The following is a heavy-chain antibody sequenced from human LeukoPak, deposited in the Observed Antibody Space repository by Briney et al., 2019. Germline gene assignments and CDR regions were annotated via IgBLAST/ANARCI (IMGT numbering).Heavy chain of an antibody. CDR2: IYSGGST. D-gene: IGHD3-22*01. J-gene: IGHJ4*02. Sequence: GGSLRLSCAASGFTVSSNYMSWVRQAPGKGLEWVSVIYSGGSTYYADSVKGRFTISRDNSKNTLYLQMNSLRAEATAVYYCARDWYYYDSSGYYNGYFDYWGQGTLVTVSS. CDR3: ARDWYYYDSSGYYNGYFDY. CDR1: GFTVSSNY. V-gene: IGHV3-66*01.